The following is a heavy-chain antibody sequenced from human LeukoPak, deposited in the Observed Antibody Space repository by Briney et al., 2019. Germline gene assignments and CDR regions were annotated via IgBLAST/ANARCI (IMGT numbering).Heavy chain of an antibody. J-gene: IGHJ4*02. Sequence: GGSLRLSCAASGFTFSDYYMSWIRQAPGKGLEWVSYISNSGSTIYYADSVKGRFTISRDNAKNSLYLQMNSLRAEDTAVYYCARDPFEHYYGSGSYHPLDYWGQGTLVTVSS. CDR2: ISNSGSTI. CDR3: ARDPFEHYYGSGSYHPLDY. CDR1: GFTFSDYY. V-gene: IGHV3-11*04. D-gene: IGHD3-10*01.